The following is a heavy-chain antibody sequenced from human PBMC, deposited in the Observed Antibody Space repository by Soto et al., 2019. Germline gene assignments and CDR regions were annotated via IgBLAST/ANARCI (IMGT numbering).Heavy chain of an antibody. J-gene: IGHJ4*02. CDR3: ARPTDYGDYVSLFAF. CDR2: INPNSGGT. D-gene: IGHD4-17*01. CDR1: GYTFTGYY. Sequence: ASVKVSCKASGYTFTGYYMHWVRQAPGQGLEWMGWINPNSGGTNYAQKFQGRVTMTRDTSISTAYMELSSLRSEDTAVYYCARPTDYGDYVSLFAFWGQGTLVTVSS. V-gene: IGHV1-2*02.